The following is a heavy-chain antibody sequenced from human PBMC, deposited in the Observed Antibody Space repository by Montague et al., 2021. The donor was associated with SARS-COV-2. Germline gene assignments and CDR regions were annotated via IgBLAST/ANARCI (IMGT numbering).Heavy chain of an antibody. Sequence: SETLSLTCAVYGGSFSGYYWSWIRQPPGKGLEWIGEISHSGSINYNPSLKSRVTISVDTSKNQFSLKLSSVTAADTTVYYCARVPDYYDSSGYYFDTFDIWGQGTMVTVFS. J-gene: IGHJ3*02. V-gene: IGHV4-34*01. D-gene: IGHD3-22*01. CDR3: ARVPDYYDSSGYYFDTFDI. CDR1: GGSFSGYY. CDR2: ISHSGSI.